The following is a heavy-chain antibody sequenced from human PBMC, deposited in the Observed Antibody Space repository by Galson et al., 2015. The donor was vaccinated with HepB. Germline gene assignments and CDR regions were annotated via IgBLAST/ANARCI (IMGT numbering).Heavy chain of an antibody. CDR2: IRSKANSYAT. Sequence: SLRLSCAASGFTFSGSPMHWVRQASGKGLEWVGRIRSKANSYATAYAASVKGRFTISRDDSKNTAYLQMNSLKTEETAVYYCTRQGYYDNSGYLYYYYMGVWGKGTTVTVSS. D-gene: IGHD3-22*01. J-gene: IGHJ6*03. CDR3: TRQGYYDNSGYLYYYYMGV. V-gene: IGHV3-73*01. CDR1: GFTFSGSP.